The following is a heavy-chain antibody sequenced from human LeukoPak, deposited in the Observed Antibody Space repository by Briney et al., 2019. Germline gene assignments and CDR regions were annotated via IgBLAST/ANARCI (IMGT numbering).Heavy chain of an antibody. Sequence: SETLSLTCEVYGGPLSGYQWTWIRQAPGQGLEWIGEINHRGSTNYNPSLKSRLTIVVDTSRNQVSLDLSSVTAADTAVYYCARHTRAVDMATTYDAFDIWGQGTMVTVSS. CDR1: GGPLSGYQ. J-gene: IGHJ3*02. CDR3: ARHTRAVDMATTYDAFDI. CDR2: INHRGST. D-gene: IGHD5-24*01. V-gene: IGHV4-34*01.